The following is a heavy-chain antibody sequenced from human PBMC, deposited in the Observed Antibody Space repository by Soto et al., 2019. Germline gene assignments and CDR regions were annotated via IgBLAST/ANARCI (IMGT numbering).Heavy chain of an antibody. Sequence: QVQLVQSGAEVKKPGSSVKVSCKASGGAFSDYAFSWVRQAPGQGLEWLGGIMPIFRAPDYAQKFQGRVTITADAFTRTTCMEINSLRSEDTAVYYCASWLKGPDIGNYYYGMDVWGQGTTVTVS. V-gene: IGHV1-69*12. D-gene: IGHD2-15*01. CDR1: GGAFSDYA. J-gene: IGHJ6*02. CDR3: ASWLKGPDIGNYYYGMDV. CDR2: IMPIFRAP.